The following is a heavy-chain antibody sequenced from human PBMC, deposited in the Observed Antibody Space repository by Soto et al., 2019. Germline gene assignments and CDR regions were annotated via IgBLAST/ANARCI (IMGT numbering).Heavy chain of an antibody. CDR2: MNPNSGNT. Sequence: ASVKVSCKASGYTFTSYDINWVRQATGQGLEWMGWMNPNSGNTGYAQKLKGRVTMTRNTSISTAYMKQSSLRSEDTAVYYCATDGGYCSGGSCSYNWFDPWGQGTLVTVSS. J-gene: IGHJ5*02. V-gene: IGHV1-8*01. CDR3: ATDGGYCSGGSCSYNWFDP. D-gene: IGHD2-15*01. CDR1: GYTFTSYD.